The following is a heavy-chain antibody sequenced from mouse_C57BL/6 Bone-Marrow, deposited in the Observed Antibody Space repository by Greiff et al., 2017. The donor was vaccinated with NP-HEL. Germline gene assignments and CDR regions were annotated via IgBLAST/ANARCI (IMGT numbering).Heavy chain of an antibody. CDR2: IYPRSGNT. V-gene: IGHV1-81*01. CDR1: GYTFTSYG. J-gene: IGHJ2*01. Sequence: QVQLQQSGAELARPGASVKLSCKASGYTFTSYGISWVKQRTGQGLEWIGEIYPRSGNTYYNEKFKGKATLTADKSSSTAYMELRSLTSEDSAVYFCARSYYYGSRGYFDYWGQGTTLTVSS. CDR3: ARSYYYGSRGYFDY. D-gene: IGHD1-1*01.